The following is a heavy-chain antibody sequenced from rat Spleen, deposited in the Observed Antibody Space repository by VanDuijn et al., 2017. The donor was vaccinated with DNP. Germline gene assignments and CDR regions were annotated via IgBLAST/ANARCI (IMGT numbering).Heavy chain of an antibody. CDR2: ISGSGDIT. D-gene: IGHD1-2*01. V-gene: IGHV5-27*01. CDR3: TTHGSIATISTGAMDV. J-gene: IGHJ4*01. Sequence: EVKLVESGGGLVQPGRSLKLSCAASGFTFNNFYMAWVRQAPKKGLEWVAIISGSGDITYYADFVEGRFTISRENAKSTLYLQMDSLRTEDTATYYYTTHGSIATISTGAMDVWGQGTSVTVSS. CDR1: GFTFNNFY.